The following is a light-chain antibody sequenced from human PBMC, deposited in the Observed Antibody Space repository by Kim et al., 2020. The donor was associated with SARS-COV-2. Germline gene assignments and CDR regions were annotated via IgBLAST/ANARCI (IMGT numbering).Light chain of an antibody. CDR3: MQALHTPLHT. V-gene: IGKV2-28*01. CDR1: QSLLHSNGKNY. Sequence: DIVLTQSPLSLPVIPGEPASISCRSSQSLLHSNGKNYLDWYLQKPGQSPQLLIYLGSNRAAGVPDRFSGSGSGTDFTLKINRVEAEDVGVYYCMQALHTPLHTFGQGTKLEIK. CDR2: LGS. J-gene: IGKJ2*01.